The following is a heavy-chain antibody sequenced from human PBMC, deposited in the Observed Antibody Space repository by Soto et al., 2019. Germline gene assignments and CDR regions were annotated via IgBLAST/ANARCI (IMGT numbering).Heavy chain of an antibody. CDR1: GYTFTSHY. J-gene: IGHJ4*02. V-gene: IGHV1-46*03. CDR3: ARDRNLETSAWARDY. Sequence: QVQLVQSGAEVKKPGAAVEVSCKASGYTFTSHYVHWVRQAPGQRLEWMGLINANSGTTSYAQKFQGRVTMTRDTSTSIVYMELSSLRFEDTAVYYCARDRNLETSAWARDYWGQGTLVTVSS. CDR2: INANSGTT. D-gene: IGHD6-19*01.